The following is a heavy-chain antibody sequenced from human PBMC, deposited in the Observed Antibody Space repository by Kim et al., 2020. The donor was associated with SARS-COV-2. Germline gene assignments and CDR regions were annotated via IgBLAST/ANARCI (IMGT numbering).Heavy chain of an antibody. D-gene: IGHD2-2*01. V-gene: IGHV1-69*04. CDR3: ASLLPAAKDRFDY. Sequence: SVKVSCKASGGTFSSYAISWVRQAPGQGLEWMGRIIPILGIANYAQKFQGRVTITADKSTSTAYMELSSLRSEDTAVYYCASLLPAAKDRFDYWGQGTLVTVSS. CDR2: IIPILGIA. CDR1: GGTFSSYA. J-gene: IGHJ4*02.